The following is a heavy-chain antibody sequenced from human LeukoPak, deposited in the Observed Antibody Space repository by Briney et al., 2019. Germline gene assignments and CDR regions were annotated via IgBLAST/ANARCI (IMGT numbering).Heavy chain of an antibody. CDR2: ISGSGGST. J-gene: IGHJ3*02. Sequence: GGSLRLSCAASGFTFSSYAMSWVRQAPGKGLEWVSAISGSGGSTYYADSVKGRFTISRDNSKNTLYLQMNSLRAEDTAVYYCAKDREVVITTADAFDIWGQGTMVTVSS. CDR3: AKDREVVITTADAFDI. V-gene: IGHV3-23*01. CDR1: GFTFSSYA. D-gene: IGHD3-22*01.